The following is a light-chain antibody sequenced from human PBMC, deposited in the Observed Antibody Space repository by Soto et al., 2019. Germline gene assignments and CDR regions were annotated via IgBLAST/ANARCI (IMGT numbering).Light chain of an antibody. CDR2: GAS. CDR3: QQYNNWPPMT. V-gene: IGKV3-15*01. J-gene: IGKJ1*01. CDR1: QSVSSN. Sequence: EIVMTQSPATLSVSPGERATLSCRASQSVSSNLAWYQQKPGQAPRLLIYGASTRATGIPARFSGSGSGTEFTLTISRLQSEDFAVYYCQQYNNWPPMTFGQGTKVDIK.